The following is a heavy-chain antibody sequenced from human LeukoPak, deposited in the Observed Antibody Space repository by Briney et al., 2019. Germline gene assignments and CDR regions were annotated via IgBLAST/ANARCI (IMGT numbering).Heavy chain of an antibody. CDR3: ARDAN. CDR1: GFTFSSYA. J-gene: IGHJ4*02. D-gene: IGHD2-15*01. Sequence: PGGSLKLSCAASGFTFSSYAMHWVRQAPGKGLEWVAVISYDGSDKYYADSVKGRSTISRDNSKNTLYLQMNSLRAEDTAVYYCARDANWGQGTLVTVSS. CDR2: ISYDGSDK. V-gene: IGHV3-30-3*01.